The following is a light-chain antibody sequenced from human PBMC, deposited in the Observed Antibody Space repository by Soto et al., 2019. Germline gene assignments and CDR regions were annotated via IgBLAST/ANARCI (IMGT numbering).Light chain of an antibody. Sequence: DIQMTQSPSTLSASVGDRVTITCRASQSISSWLAWYQQKPGKAPKLLIYKAYSLESGVPSRFSGSGSGTEFTLTISSLQPDDLATYYCQQYNSYSRTFGQGNKVEIK. CDR2: KAY. CDR1: QSISSW. V-gene: IGKV1-5*03. CDR3: QQYNSYSRT. J-gene: IGKJ1*01.